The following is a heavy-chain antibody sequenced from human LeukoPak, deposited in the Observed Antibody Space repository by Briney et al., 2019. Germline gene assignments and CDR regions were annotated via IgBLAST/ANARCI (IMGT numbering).Heavy chain of an antibody. CDR1: GGSISSYY. CDR2: IYTSGST. V-gene: IGHV4-4*07. Sequence: SETLSLTCTVSGGSISSYYWSWIRQPAGKGLEWIGRIYTSGSTNYNPSLKSRVTMSVDTSKNQFSLKLSSVTAADTAVYCCARDFPFTIFGVVAADYYYYYMDVWGKGATVTVSS. D-gene: IGHD3-3*01. CDR3: ARDFPFTIFGVVAADYYYYYMDV. J-gene: IGHJ6*03.